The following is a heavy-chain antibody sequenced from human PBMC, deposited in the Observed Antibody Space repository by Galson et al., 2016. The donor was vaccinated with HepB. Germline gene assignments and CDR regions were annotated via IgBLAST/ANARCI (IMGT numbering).Heavy chain of an antibody. J-gene: IGHJ5*02. V-gene: IGHV5-51*01. CDR3: ARQARLTLVPESWTSLDP. D-gene: IGHD3-10*01. CDR1: GFIFNTYW. CDR2: TYPGDSET. Sequence: QSGAEVKKPGESLKISCQGSGFIFNTYWIAWVRQMPGRGLEWMGITYPGDSETRYSPSFQGQVTLSADRSINPAYLQWSSLKASDTGIYFCARQARLTLVPESWTSLDPWGQGTLVTVSS.